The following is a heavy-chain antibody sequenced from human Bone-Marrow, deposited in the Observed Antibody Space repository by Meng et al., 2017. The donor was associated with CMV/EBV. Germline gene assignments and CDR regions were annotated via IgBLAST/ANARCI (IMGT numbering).Heavy chain of an antibody. V-gene: IGHV3-21*01. J-gene: IGHJ6*02. Sequence: GESLKISCAASGFTFSSYSMNWVRQAPGKGLEWVSSISSSSSYIYYADSLKGRFTISRDNAKNSLYLQMNSLRAEDTAVYYCARENNYYYYYGMDVWGQGTTVTVSS. CDR3: ARENNYYYYYGMDV. D-gene: IGHD2/OR15-2a*01. CDR1: GFTFSSYS. CDR2: ISSSSSYI.